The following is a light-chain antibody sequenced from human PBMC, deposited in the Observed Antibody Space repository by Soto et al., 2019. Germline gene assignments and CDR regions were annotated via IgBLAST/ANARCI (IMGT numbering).Light chain of an antibody. Sequence: DIQMTQSPSSLSASVGDRVTITCRASQSISSYLNWYQQKPGKAPKLLIYAASSLQSGVPSRFSGSGSGTDFTLTISSLQPEDFATYYWQQGYSTPLTVGGGTKVEIK. CDR3: QQGYSTPLT. CDR1: QSISSY. CDR2: AAS. V-gene: IGKV1-39*01. J-gene: IGKJ4*01.